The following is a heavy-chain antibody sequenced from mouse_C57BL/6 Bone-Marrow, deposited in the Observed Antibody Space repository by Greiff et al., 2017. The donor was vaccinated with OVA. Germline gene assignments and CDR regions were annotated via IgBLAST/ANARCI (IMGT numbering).Heavy chain of an antibody. CDR2: ISSGGSYT. J-gene: IGHJ2*01. CDR1: GFTFSSYG. CDR3: ARQGDYFDY. V-gene: IGHV5-6*01. Sequence: DVQLVESGGDLVKPGGSLKLSCAASGFTFSSYGMSWVRQTPDKRLEWVATISSGGSYTYYPDSVKGRFTISRDNAKNTLYLQMSSLKSEDTAMYYCARQGDYFDYWGQGTTLTVSS.